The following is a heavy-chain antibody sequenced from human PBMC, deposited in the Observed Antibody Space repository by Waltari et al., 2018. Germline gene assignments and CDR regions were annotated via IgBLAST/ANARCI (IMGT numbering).Heavy chain of an antibody. CDR1: GFILGNHD. CDR2: VGRGGDT. D-gene: IGHD2-21*01. V-gene: IGHV3-13*01. CDR3: ARVGDKSLNYGLDV. Sequence: EVQLVESGGGLVQPGGSLRLSCAASGFILGNHDRHWVRQATGKGLEWVSGVGRGGDTYYLDSVKGRFSISRENAKNSLYLQMDSLRAGDTAVYYCARVGDKSLNYGLDVWGQGTTVTVSS. J-gene: IGHJ6*02.